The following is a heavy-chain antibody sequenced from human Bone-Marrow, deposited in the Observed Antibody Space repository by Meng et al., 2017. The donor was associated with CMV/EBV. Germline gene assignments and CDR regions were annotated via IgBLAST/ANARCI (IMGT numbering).Heavy chain of an antibody. V-gene: IGHV3-20*01. J-gene: IGHJ3*01. CDR2: INWNGRTT. D-gene: IGHD2-2*01. CDR3: ARVGYCSSASCYFGAFDF. CDR1: GFTVSSNY. Sequence: GGSLGLSCAASGFTVSSNYMSWVRQAPGKGLEWVSGINWNGRTTSYADSVKGRFTISRDNAKNSLYLQMNSLRAEDTALYHCARVGYCSSASCYFGAFDFWGPGTMVTVSS.